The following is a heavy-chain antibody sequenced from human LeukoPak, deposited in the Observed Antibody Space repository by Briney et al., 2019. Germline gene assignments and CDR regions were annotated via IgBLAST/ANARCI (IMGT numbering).Heavy chain of an antibody. CDR2: IKKTGSET. V-gene: IGHV3-7*01. CDR1: GFTFSHFW. CDR3: AREDGYCSGGNRYSYFDS. Sequence: GGSLRLSCAASGFTFSHFWMSWVRQAPGKGLEWVAYIKKTGSETYYVDSVKGRFTITGDNTRNSLFLQMYSLRAEDTAVYFCAREDGYCSGGNRYSYFDSWGQGTLVTVSS. D-gene: IGHD2-15*01. J-gene: IGHJ4*02.